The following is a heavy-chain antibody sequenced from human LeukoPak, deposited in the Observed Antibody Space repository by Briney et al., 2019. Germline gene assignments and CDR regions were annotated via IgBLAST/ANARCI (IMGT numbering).Heavy chain of an antibody. CDR3: AKALREAHRPVYPYYYMGV. CDR1: EFTFNNYA. CDR2: ISGRGGIT. D-gene: IGHD5/OR15-5a*01. Sequence: GGSLRLSCAASEFTFNNYAVSWVRQAPGQGLEWVSTISGRGGITYYADSVKGRFTISRDNSKNTVFLQMNSLRVDDTAVYYCAKALREAHRPVYPYYYMGVWGKGTTVTVSS. V-gene: IGHV3-23*01. J-gene: IGHJ6*03.